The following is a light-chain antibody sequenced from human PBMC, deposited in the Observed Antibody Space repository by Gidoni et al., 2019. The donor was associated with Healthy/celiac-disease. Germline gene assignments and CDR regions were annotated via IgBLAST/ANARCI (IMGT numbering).Light chain of an antibody. CDR2: KDS. CDR3: QSADSSGTCWV. CDR1: ALPKQY. Sequence: SSELTQPPSVSVSPGQTARITCSGDALPKQYAYWYQQKPGQAPVLVINKDSERHSAVPERFSGSSSETTVTLTISGVQAEDEADYYCQSADSSGTCWVFGGGTKLTVL. V-gene: IGLV3-25*03. J-gene: IGLJ3*02.